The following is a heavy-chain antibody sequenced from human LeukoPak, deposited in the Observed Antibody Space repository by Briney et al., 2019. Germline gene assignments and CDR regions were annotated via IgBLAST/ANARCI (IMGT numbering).Heavy chain of an antibody. D-gene: IGHD6-6*01. CDR3: ARGFRSSSSSHYYYYYMDV. Sequence: KSSETLSLTCTVSGGSISSYYWSWIRQPPGKGLEWIGYIYYSGSTNYNPSLKSRVTISVDTSKNQFSLKLSSVTAADTAAYYCARGFRSSSSSHYYYYYMDVWGKGTTVTVSS. V-gene: IGHV4-59*01. J-gene: IGHJ6*03. CDR1: GGSISSYY. CDR2: IYYSGST.